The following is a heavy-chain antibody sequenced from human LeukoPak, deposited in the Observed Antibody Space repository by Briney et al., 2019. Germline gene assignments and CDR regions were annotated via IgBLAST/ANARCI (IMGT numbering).Heavy chain of an antibody. CDR2: INPNSGGT. CDR3: ARSSSGWYNWFDP. D-gene: IGHD6-19*01. V-gene: IGHV1-2*02. Sequence: ASVKVSCKASGYTFTGYYMHWVRQAPGQGLEWMGWINPNSGGTNYAQKSQGRVTMTRDTSISTGYMELSRLRSDDTAVYYCARSSSGWYNWFDPWGQGTLVTVSS. J-gene: IGHJ5*02. CDR1: GYTFTGYY.